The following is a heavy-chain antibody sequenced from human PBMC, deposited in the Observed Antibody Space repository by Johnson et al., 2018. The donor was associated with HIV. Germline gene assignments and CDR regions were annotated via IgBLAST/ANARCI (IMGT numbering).Heavy chain of an antibody. CDR3: AKDSSFISGSSGGGLDI. CDR1: GFTFSDYY. CDR2: ISWNSGFI. J-gene: IGHJ3*02. D-gene: IGHD4-23*01. V-gene: IGHV3-9*01. Sequence: VLLVESWGGLVQPGRSLRLSCAASGFTFSDYYMSWIRQAPGKGLEWVSGISWNSGFIGYADSVKGRFTISRDNAKNSLYLQMNSLRVEDTALYYCAKDSSFISGSSGGGLDIWGQGTLVTVSS.